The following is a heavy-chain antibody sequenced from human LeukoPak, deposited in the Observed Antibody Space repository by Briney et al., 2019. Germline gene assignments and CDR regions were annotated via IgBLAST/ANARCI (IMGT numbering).Heavy chain of an antibody. CDR2: ISSSSTI. J-gene: IGHJ6*03. D-gene: IGHD2-15*01. CDR3: ARDRYCSGGSCYFGHYYYYMDV. Sequence: GGSLRLSCAASGFTFSSYSMNWVRQAPGKGLEWVSYISSSSTIYYADSVKGRFTISRDNAKNSLYLQMNSLRAEDTAVYYCARDRYCSGGSCYFGHYYYYMDVWGKGTTVTVSS. V-gene: IGHV3-48*01. CDR1: GFTFSSYS.